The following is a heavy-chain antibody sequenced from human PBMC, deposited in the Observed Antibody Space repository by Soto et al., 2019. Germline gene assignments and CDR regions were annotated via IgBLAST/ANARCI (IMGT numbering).Heavy chain of an antibody. V-gene: IGHV1-2*04. CDR1: GYTFTGYY. D-gene: IGHD2-2*01. CDR2: INPNSGGT. Sequence: GASVKVSCKASGYTFTGYYMHWVRQAPGQGLEWMGWINPNSGGTNYAQKFQGWVTMTRDTSISTAYMELSRLRSDDTAVYYCARAGRQNCSSTSCYGKDAFDIWGQGTMVTVSS. J-gene: IGHJ3*02. CDR3: ARAGRQNCSSTSCYGKDAFDI.